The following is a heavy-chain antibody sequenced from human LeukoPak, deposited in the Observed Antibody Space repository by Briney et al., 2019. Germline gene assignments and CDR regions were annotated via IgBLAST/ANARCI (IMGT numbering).Heavy chain of an antibody. V-gene: IGHV1-18*01. J-gene: IGHJ3*02. D-gene: IGHD3-22*01. CDR2: ISAYNGNT. Sequence: GASVKVSCKASGYTFTSYGISWVRQAPGQGLEWMGWISAYNGNTNYAQKLQGRVTMTTDTSTSTAYMELRSLRSDDTAVYYCARSHYYDSSGPEADFDIWGQGTMVTVSS. CDR3: ARSHYYDSSGPEADFDI. CDR1: GYTFTSYG.